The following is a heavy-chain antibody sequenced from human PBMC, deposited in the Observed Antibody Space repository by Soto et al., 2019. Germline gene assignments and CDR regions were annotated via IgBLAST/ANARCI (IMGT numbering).Heavy chain of an antibody. Sequence: ASVKVSCKAPGYTXTSYYMHWVRQDPGQRLEWMGRINAGNGSTSYAQKFQGRVTITRDTSASTAYMELSSLRSEDTAVYYCARGAAAAGTYFLDYWGQGTLVTVSS. CDR3: ARGAAAAGTYFLDY. CDR2: INAGNGST. CDR1: GYTXTSYY. V-gene: IGHV1-3*01. D-gene: IGHD6-13*01. J-gene: IGHJ4*02.